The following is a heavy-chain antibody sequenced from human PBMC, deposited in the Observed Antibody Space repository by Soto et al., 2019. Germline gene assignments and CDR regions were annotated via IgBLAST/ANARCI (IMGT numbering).Heavy chain of an antibody. CDR2: IGGGGGST. D-gene: IGHD7-27*01. V-gene: IGHV3-23*01. CDR3: VSQPHWARPFES. Sequence: EAQLLESGGGLVQPGGSLRLSCAASGFNFSSYAMTWVRQAPGKGLEWVSSIGGGGGSTFYADSVKGRFIISRDNTKHTLYLQMNSLRTEDTGVYYCVSQPHWARPFESWGQGTLVNVSS. CDR1: GFNFSSYA. J-gene: IGHJ4*02.